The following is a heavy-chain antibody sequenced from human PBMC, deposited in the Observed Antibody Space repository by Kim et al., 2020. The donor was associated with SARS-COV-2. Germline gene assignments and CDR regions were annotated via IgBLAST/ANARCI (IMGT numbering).Heavy chain of an antibody. CDR3: ARYYDILTGYLLNDY. V-gene: IGHV5-10-1*01. CDR2: IDPSDSYT. D-gene: IGHD3-9*01. J-gene: IGHJ4*02. CDR1: GYSFTTYW. Sequence: GESLKISCKGSGYSFTTYWISWVRQMPGKGLEWMGRIDPSDSYTNYSPSFQGHVTISADKSISTAYLQWSSLKASDTAMYYCARYYDILTGYLLNDYWGQGTLVTVSS.